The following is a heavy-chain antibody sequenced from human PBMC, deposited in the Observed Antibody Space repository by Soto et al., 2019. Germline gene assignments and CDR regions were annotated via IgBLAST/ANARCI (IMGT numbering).Heavy chain of an antibody. CDR3: ARDPRLLRYFDWLLYYYGMDV. CDR1: GFTFSSYG. D-gene: IGHD3-9*01. Sequence: PGGSLRLSCAASGFTFSSYGMHWVRQAPGKGLEWVAVIWYDGSNKYYADSVKGRFTISRDNSKNTLYLQMNSLRAEDTAVYYCARDPRLLRYFDWLLYYYGMDVWGQGTTVTVS. J-gene: IGHJ6*02. CDR2: IWYDGSNK. V-gene: IGHV3-33*01.